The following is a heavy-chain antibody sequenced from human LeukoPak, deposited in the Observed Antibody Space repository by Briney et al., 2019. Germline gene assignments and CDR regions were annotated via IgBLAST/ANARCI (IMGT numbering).Heavy chain of an antibody. Sequence: ASVTVSFKASGYTFIGYYIHWVRQAPGQGLDWMGWINPNNGATNYAQKFQGGVTMTRDTSITTFYMEVSSLTSDDTAVFYCARYNWNDVVSALDSWGQGTLVTVSS. CDR2: INPNNGAT. CDR3: ARYNWNDVVSALDS. V-gene: IGHV1-2*02. CDR1: GYTFIGYY. D-gene: IGHD1-1*01. J-gene: IGHJ4*02.